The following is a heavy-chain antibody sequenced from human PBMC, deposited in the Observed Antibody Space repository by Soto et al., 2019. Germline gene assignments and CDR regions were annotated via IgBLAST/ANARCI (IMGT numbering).Heavy chain of an antibody. CDR1: SGSISSGDSF. V-gene: IGHV4-30-4*01. J-gene: IGHJ3*02. D-gene: IGHD3-16*01. Sequence: QVQLQESGPGMVKPSQTLSLTCTVSSGSISSGDSFWSWVRQPPGKGLELIGYIHHSGLTYYMPSLKSRATLSLETTKDQFSLRLNSVTAADTAVYYCARAFGSVHRSAGGLKDVFGIWGQGTLVPVS. CDR2: IHHSGLT. CDR3: ARAFGSVHRSAGGLKDVFGI.